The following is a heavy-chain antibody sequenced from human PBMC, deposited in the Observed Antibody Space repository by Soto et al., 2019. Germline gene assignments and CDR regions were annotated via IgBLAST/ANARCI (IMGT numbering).Heavy chain of an antibody. J-gene: IGHJ5*02. Sequence: QVQLVQSGAEVKKPGSSVKVSCKASGGTFSSYAISWVRQAPGQGLEWVGGIIPIFGTANYAQKFQGRVTITADESTSTAYMELSSLRSEDTAVYYCAREVKPKKVPAANWFDPWGQGTLVTVSS. CDR2: IIPIFGTA. D-gene: IGHD2-2*01. CDR3: AREVKPKKVPAANWFDP. CDR1: GGTFSSYA. V-gene: IGHV1-69*01.